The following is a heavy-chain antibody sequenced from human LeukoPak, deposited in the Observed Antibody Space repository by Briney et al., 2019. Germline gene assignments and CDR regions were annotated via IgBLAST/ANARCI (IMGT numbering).Heavy chain of an antibody. J-gene: IGHJ4*02. CDR3: ARHDRGIAAAGADY. D-gene: IGHD6-13*01. Sequence: SETLSLTCTVSGGSISSSSYYWGWIRQPPGKGLEWIGSIYYSGSTYYNPSLKSRVTISVDTSKNQFSLKLSSVTAADTAVYYCARHDRGIAAAGADYWGQGTLVTVSS. CDR1: GGSISSSSYY. V-gene: IGHV4-39*01. CDR2: IYYSGST.